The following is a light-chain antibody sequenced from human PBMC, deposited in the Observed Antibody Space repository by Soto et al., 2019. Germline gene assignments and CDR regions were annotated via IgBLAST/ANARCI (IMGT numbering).Light chain of an antibody. CDR3: QQLNSYPFT. J-gene: IGKJ5*01. CDR1: QGISSA. CDR2: DAS. V-gene: IGKV1-13*02. Sequence: AIHLTQSPSSLSASVGDRVTITCRASQGISSALAWYQHKPGRPPRVLIYDASSLQSGVPSRFSGSESGTDCTLTISSLQHEDSATYYCQQLNSYPFTFGQGKRLEIK.